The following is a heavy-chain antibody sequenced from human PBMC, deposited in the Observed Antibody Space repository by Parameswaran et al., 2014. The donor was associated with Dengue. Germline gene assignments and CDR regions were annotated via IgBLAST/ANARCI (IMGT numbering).Heavy chain of an antibody. V-gene: IGHV1-8*01. CDR3: ARGDTAGMDAFDI. D-gene: IGHD5-18*01. CDR2: MNPNSGNT. Sequence: WVRQAPGQGLEWMGWMNPNSGNTGYAQKFQGRVTMTRNTSISTAYMELSSLRSEDTAVYYCARGDTAGMDAFDIWGQGTMVTVSS. J-gene: IGHJ3*02.